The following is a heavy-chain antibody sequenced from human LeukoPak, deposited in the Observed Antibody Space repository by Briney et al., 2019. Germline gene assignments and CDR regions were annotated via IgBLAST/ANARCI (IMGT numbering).Heavy chain of an antibody. CDR1: GDSVSINSAA. CDR2: TYYRSKWYN. V-gene: IGHV6-1*01. Sequence: SQTLSLTCAISGDSVSINSAAWNWIRQSPSRGLEWLGRTYYRSKWYNDYAVSVKSRITINPDTSKNQFSLQLNSVTPEDTAVYYCAREKYYVWGSYRRPFDYWGQGTLVTVSS. D-gene: IGHD3-16*02. J-gene: IGHJ4*02. CDR3: AREKYYVWGSYRRPFDY.